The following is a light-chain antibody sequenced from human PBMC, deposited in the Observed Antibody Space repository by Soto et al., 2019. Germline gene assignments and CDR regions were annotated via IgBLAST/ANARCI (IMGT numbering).Light chain of an antibody. V-gene: IGLV2-14*03. J-gene: IGLJ1*01. CDR1: SSYVGAYNY. CDR3: SSYTTSTTRV. Sequence: QSALTQPASVSGSPGQSITISRTGTSSYVGAYNYVSWYQHHPGDAPKLLIYDVSTRPSGVSNRFSGSKSGNTASLTISGLQAEDEADYYCSSYTTSTTRVFGTGTKSPS. CDR2: DVS.